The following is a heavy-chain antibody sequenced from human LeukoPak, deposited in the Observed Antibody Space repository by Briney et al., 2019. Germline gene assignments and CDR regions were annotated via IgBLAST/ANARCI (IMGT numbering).Heavy chain of an antibody. J-gene: IGHJ5*02. CDR3: SGSSGYFSWFDP. V-gene: IGHV1-69*13. CDR1: GYTFNTFG. Sequence: ASVKVSCKASGYTFNTFGVAWVRQAPGQGLEWMGGIIPIFGTANYAQKFQGRVTITADESTSTAYMELSSLRSEDTAVYYCSGSSGYFSWFDPWGQGTLVTVSS. D-gene: IGHD3-22*01. CDR2: IIPIFGTA.